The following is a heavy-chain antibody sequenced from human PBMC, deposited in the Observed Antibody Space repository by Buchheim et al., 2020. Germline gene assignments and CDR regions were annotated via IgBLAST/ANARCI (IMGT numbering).Heavy chain of an antibody. CDR3: ARDGVVTHDYGMDV. Sequence: QVQLQESGPGLVKPSQTLSLTCTVSGGSISSGDYYWSWIRQPPGKGLVWIGYIYYSGSTYYNPSPKSRVPTTVATPNNQFHLKLSSVTAADTAVYYCARDGVVTHDYGMDVWGQGTT. D-gene: IGHD3-16*01. CDR1: GGSISSGDYY. V-gene: IGHV4-30-4*01. J-gene: IGHJ6*02. CDR2: IYYSGST.